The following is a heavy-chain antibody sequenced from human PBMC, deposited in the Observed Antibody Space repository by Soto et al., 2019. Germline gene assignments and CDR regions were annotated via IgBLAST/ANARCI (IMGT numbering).Heavy chain of an antibody. CDR3: STIFYDFWSGFRGDY. V-gene: IGHV1-8*01. J-gene: IGHJ4*02. CDR1: GYTFTSYD. CDR2: MNPNSGNT. Sequence: ASVKVSCKASGYTFTSYDINWVRQATGQGLEWMGWMNPNSGNTGYAQKFQGRVTMTRNTSISTAYMELSSLRSEDTAVYYCSTIFYDFWSGFRGDYWGQGTLVTVSS. D-gene: IGHD3-3*01.